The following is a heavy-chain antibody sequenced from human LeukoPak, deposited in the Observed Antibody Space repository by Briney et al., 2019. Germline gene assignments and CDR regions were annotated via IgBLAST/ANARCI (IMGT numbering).Heavy chain of an antibody. CDR2: ISGSGGST. CDR1: GFTFSSYA. D-gene: IGHD3-16*01. CDR3: AKDNWGRSFSDY. J-gene: IGHJ4*02. Sequence: PGGSLRLSCAASGFTFSSYAMSWVRQAPGKGLEWVSAISGSGGSTYYADSVKGRFTISRDNSKNTLYLRMNSLRAEDTAVYYCAKDNWGRSFSDYWGQGTLVTVSS. V-gene: IGHV3-23*01.